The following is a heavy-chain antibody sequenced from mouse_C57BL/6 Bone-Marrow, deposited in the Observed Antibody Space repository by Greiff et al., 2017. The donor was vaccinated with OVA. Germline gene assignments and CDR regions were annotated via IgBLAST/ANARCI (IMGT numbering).Heavy chain of an antibody. Sequence: VQLQQSGAELVRPGASVKLSCTASGFTIKDDYMHWVKQRPEQGLEWIGWIDPENGDTEYDSKFQGKATITADTSSNTAYLQLSRLTSEDTAVYYCTAITTVVEYFDVWGTGTTVTVSS. D-gene: IGHD1-1*01. V-gene: IGHV14-4*01. CDR3: TAITTVVEYFDV. CDR2: IDPENGDT. CDR1: GFTIKDDY. J-gene: IGHJ1*03.